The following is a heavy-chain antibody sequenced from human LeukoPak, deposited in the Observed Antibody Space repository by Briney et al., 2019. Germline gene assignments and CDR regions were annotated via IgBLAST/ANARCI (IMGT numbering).Heavy chain of an antibody. CDR3: ARASRSISTAGAFDI. CDR1: GGTINVYY. J-gene: IGHJ3*02. CDR2: IYYTGST. D-gene: IGHD3-10*01. V-gene: IGHV4-59*01. Sequence: SETLSLTCTVSGGTINVYYWSWIRQPPGKGLEWIGYIYYTGSTNYNPSLKSRVTISVGTSKNQFSLKLSSVTAADTAVYYCARASRSISTAGAFDIWGQGTMVTVSS.